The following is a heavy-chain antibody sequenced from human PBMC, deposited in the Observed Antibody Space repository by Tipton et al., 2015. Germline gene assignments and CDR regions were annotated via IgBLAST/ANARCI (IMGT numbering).Heavy chain of an antibody. D-gene: IGHD4-17*01. V-gene: IGHV4-4*07. CDR3: ARAGSVTTDELAF. Sequence: TLSLTCSVSGDSIRTYYWSWIRQSAGKGLEWIGRIYGSGGVDYNPSLKSRVTMSVDMSTNQFSLKLTSVNAADTAIYYCARAGSVTTDELAFWGQGTLVTVSS. CDR2: IYGSGGV. CDR1: GDSIRTYY. J-gene: IGHJ4*02.